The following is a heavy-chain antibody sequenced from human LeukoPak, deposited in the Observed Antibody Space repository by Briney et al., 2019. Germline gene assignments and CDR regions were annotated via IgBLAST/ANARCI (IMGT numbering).Heavy chain of an antibody. D-gene: IGHD5-18*01. V-gene: IGHV4-30-4*01. J-gene: IGHJ5*02. Sequence: SWIRQPPGKGLEWIGYIYYSGSTYYNPSLKSRVTISVDTSKNQFSLKLSSVTAADTAVYYCAREGDVDTAMVLGWFDPWGQGTLVTVSS. CDR2: IYYSGST. CDR3: AREGDVDTAMVLGWFDP.